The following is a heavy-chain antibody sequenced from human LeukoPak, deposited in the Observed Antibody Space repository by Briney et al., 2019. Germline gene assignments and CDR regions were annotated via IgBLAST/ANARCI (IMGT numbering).Heavy chain of an antibody. Sequence: GGSLRLSCAASGFTFSSYEMIWVRQAPGKGLEWGSYISASGTTIYYADSVKGRFTISRDNAKNSLYLQMNSLRAEDTAVYYCARLKGGYCSGGSCYLYYFDYWGQGTLVTVSS. D-gene: IGHD2-15*01. CDR2: ISASGTTI. CDR1: GFTFSSYE. J-gene: IGHJ4*02. V-gene: IGHV3-48*03. CDR3: ARLKGGYCSGGSCYLYYFDY.